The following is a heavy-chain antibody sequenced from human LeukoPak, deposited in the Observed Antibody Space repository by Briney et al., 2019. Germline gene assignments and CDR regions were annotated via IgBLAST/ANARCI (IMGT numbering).Heavy chain of an antibody. CDR1: GGSISSGSYY. D-gene: IGHD1-26*01. J-gene: IGHJ4*02. CDR3: ARERKWEQRSYFDY. V-gene: IGHV4-61*01. Sequence: SETLSLTCTVSGGSISSGSYYWSWIRQPPGKGLEWIGYIYYSGSTNYNPSLKSRVTISVDTSKDQFSLKLSSVTAADTAVYYCARERKWEQRSYFDYWGQGTLVTVSS. CDR2: IYYSGST.